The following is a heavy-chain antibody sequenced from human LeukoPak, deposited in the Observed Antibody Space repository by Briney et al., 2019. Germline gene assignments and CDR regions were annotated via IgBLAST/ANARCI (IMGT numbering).Heavy chain of an antibody. CDR2: ISYDGSNK. CDR1: GFTFSSYG. Sequence: PGGSLRLSCAASGFTFSSYGMHWVRQAPGKGLEWVAVISYDGSNKYYADSVKGRFTISRDNSKNTLYLQMNSLRAEDAAVYYCAKDSGDIVVVPAAMDYWGQGTLVTVSS. J-gene: IGHJ4*02. D-gene: IGHD2-2*01. CDR3: AKDSGDIVVVPAAMDY. V-gene: IGHV3-30*18.